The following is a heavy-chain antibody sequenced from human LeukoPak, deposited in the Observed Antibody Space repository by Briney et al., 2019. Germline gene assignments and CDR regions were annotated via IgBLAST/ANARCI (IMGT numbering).Heavy chain of an antibody. D-gene: IGHD3-10*01. CDR1: GGSISSYY. CDR3: ARDTYYYGSGSYSYYYYYYYMDV. V-gene: IGHV4-4*07. CDR2: IYTSGST. J-gene: IGHJ6*03. Sequence: SETLSLTCTVSGGSISSYYWSWIRQPAGKGLEWIGRIYTSGSTNYNPSLKSRVTRSVDTSKNQFSLKLSSVTAADTAVYYCARDTYYYGSGSYSYYYYYYYMDVWGKGTTATVSS.